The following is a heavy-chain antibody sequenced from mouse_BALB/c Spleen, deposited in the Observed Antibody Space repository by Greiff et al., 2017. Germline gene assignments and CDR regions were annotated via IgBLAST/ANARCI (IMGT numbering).Heavy chain of an antibody. CDR1: GFTFSSYT. CDR3: AGDGGAYYGYVFDY. Sequence: EVKLVESGGGLVKPGGSLKLSCAASGFTFSSYTMSWVRQTPEKRLEWVATISSGGGNTYYPDSVKGRFTISRDNAKNNLYLQMSSLRSEDTALYYCAGDGGAYYGYVFDYWGQGTTLTVSS. V-gene: IGHV5-9*03. J-gene: IGHJ2*01. CDR2: ISSGGGNT. D-gene: IGHD2-9*01.